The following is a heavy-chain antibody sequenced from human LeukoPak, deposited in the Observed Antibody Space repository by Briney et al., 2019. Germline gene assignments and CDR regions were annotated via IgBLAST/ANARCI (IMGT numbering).Heavy chain of an antibody. J-gene: IGHJ4*02. CDR1: GFTFSSYG. CDR2: ISYDGSNK. CDR3: ANYYYDSSGYGDFDS. Sequence: TGGSLRLSCAASGFTFSSYGMHWVRQAPGKGLEWVAVISYDGSNKYYADSVKGRFTISRDNSKNTLYLQMNSLRAEDTAVYYCANYYYDSSGYGDFDSWGQRTLVTVSS. V-gene: IGHV3-30*18. D-gene: IGHD3-22*01.